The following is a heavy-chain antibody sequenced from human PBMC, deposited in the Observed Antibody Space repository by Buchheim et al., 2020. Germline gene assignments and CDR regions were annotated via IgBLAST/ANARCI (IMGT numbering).Heavy chain of an antibody. CDR1: GGSFSGYY. V-gene: IGHV4-34*01. D-gene: IGHD3-22*01. CDR2: INHSGST. CDR3: ARVLRHSSGYYRNWFDP. Sequence: QVQLQQWGAGLLKPWETLSLTCAVYGGSFSGYYWSWIRQPPGKGLEWIGEINHSGSTNYNPSLKSRVTISVDTSKNQFSLKLSSVTAADTAVYYCARVLRHSSGYYRNWFDPWGQGTL. J-gene: IGHJ5*02.